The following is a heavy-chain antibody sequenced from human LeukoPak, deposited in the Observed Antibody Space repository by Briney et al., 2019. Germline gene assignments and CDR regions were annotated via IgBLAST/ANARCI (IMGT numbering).Heavy chain of an antibody. D-gene: IGHD4-11*01. CDR1: GDSISNTNYY. CDR3: AREWQYQFDY. CDR2: IYHSGST. V-gene: IGHV4-39*07. Sequence: PSETLSLTCSVSGDSISNTNYYWAWIHQPPGKGLEWIGSIYHSGSTYYNPSLKSRVTLSIDTSKNQSSLKVTSVTAADTAVYYCAREWQYQFDYWGQGALVTVSS. J-gene: IGHJ4*02.